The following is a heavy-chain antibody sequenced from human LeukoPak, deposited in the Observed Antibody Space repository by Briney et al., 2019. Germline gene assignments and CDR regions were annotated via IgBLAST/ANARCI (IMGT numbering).Heavy chain of an antibody. Sequence: PSETLSLTCTVSGGSVSSSRYYWGWIRQPPGKGLEWIGNIYYSGSTYYNPSLESRVIMSLDTSKNQFSLKLSSVTAADTAVYYCARDENGYVWGSFRAWGQGTLVTVSS. CDR1: GGSVSSSRYY. CDR3: ARDENGYVWGSFRA. J-gene: IGHJ5*02. CDR2: IYYSGST. V-gene: IGHV4-39*07. D-gene: IGHD3-16*02.